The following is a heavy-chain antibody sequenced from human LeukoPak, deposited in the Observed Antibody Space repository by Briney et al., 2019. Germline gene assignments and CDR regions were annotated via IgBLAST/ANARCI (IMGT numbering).Heavy chain of an antibody. V-gene: IGHV3-64*01. D-gene: IGHD2-15*01. Sequence: PGGSLRLSCAASGFTFTSYAVHWVRQAPGKGPEYVSAIGSDGRTTNYANSVKGRFTISRDNYKKTVYLQMGSLRVDDMGVYFCARERAQYYPGAALKDAFDMWGQGTMVTVSS. CDR1: GFTFTSYA. CDR3: ARERAQYYPGAALKDAFDM. J-gene: IGHJ3*02. CDR2: IGSDGRTT.